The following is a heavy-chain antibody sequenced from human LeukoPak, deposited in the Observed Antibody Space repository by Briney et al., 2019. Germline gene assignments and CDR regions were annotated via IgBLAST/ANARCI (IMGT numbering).Heavy chain of an antibody. CDR3: VRQRYTASYYFVDY. J-gene: IGHJ4*02. CDR1: GVAINRND. Sequence: SQTLSLTCTVSGVAINRNDCAWGRQPAGHRLGWCGGIYTTSITGYSPSINTSLSMSLYTSKNPFSLTLTSVTASDPQVYSCVRQRYTASYYFVDYWSPGPLVTVSS. CDR2: IYTTSIT. V-gene: IGHV4-4*07. D-gene: IGHD3-10*01.